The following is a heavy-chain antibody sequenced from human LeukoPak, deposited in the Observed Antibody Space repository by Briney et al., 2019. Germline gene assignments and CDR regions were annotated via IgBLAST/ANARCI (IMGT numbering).Heavy chain of an antibody. J-gene: IGHJ6*02. CDR3: AIKTTVTTLGAYYYYGMDV. D-gene: IGHD4-17*01. V-gene: IGHV1-69*13. CDR2: FIPIFGTA. CDR1: GGTFSSYA. Sequence: SVKVSCKASGGTFSSYAISWVRQAPGQGLEWMGGFIPIFGTANYAQKFQGRVTITADESTSTAYMELSSLRSEDTAVYYCAIKTTVTTLGAYYYYGMDVWGQGTTVTVSS.